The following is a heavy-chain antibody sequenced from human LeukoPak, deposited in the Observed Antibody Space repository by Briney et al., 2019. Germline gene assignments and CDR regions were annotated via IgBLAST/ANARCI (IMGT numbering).Heavy chain of an antibody. CDR2: NK. D-gene: IGHD6-13*01. Sequence: NKFYIDFVKGRFTVSRDISKSTLYLQMNSLRAEDTAVYYCAKDAAGPEYWGQGTLVTVSS. V-gene: IGHV3-33*06. J-gene: IGHJ4*02. CDR3: AKDAAGPEY.